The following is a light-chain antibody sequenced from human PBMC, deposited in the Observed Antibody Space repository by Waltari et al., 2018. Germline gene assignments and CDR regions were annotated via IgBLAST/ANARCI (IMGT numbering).Light chain of an antibody. CDR3: SSYTNRDTHVI. CDR2: DVN. V-gene: IGLV2-14*03. CDR1: NSDVGGYNH. Sequence: QSTLTQPASVSGSPGQSITISFSGTNSDVGGYNHVSWYQQLPGKAPKLMIYDVNKWPSGVSNRFSGSKSGNTASLTISGLQAEDEADYYCSSYTNRDTHVIFGGGTKLTVL. J-gene: IGLJ2*01.